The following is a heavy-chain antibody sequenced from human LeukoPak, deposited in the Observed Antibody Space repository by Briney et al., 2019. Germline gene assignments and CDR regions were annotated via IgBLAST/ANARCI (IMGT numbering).Heavy chain of an antibody. Sequence: EGSLRLSCAASGFTFSSYAMHWVRQAPGKGLEWVAVISYDGSNKYYADSVKGRFTISRDNSKNTLYLQMNSLRAEDTAVYYCARMEGYSSSWYGMDVWGQGTTVTVSS. CDR3: ARMEGYSSSWYGMDV. CDR1: GFTFSSYA. CDR2: ISYDGSNK. V-gene: IGHV3-30-3*01. D-gene: IGHD6-13*01. J-gene: IGHJ6*02.